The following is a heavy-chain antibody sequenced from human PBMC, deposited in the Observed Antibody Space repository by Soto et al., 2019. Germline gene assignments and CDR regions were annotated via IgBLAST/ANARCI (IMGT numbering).Heavy chain of an antibody. CDR1: GFTFGSYF. J-gene: IGHJ6*01. D-gene: IGHD1-1*01. CDR3: AKDLHWYGMEV. V-gene: IGHV3-23*01. CDR2: INKDGGRT. Sequence: EVQLLESGGGLVQPGESLRLSCAASGFTFGSYFMNWVRQAPGKGPEWVSDINKDGGRTHYADSVRGRFTSSRDNSRNTLYLQMNRLRAEDTALYYCAKDLHWYGMEVWGQGTTVTVSS.